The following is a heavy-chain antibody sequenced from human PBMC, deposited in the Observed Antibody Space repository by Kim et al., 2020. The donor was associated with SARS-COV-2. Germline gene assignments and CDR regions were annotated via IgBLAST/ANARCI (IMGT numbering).Heavy chain of an antibody. Sequence: SYNPSLKSRATISVDTSKNQFSLKLSSVTAADTAVYYCVRGLGSGSYYGFWGQGTLVTVSS. V-gene: IGHV4-34*01. CDR3: VRGLGSGSYYGF. D-gene: IGHD3-10*01. J-gene: IGHJ4*02.